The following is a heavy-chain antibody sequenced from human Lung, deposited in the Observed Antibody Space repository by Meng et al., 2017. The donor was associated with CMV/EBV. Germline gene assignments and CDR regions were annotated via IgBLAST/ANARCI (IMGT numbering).Heavy chain of an antibody. Sequence: QGSLQESCPGVVKPSGTLSLTCGVSGVSISSNIRWTWVRQPQGKGLECIGDIDDSGSTNYTPYLNSLISISLAKSKNHFSLKVNSVTAADTAVYYCARGKQDAWELLAYWGQGALVTVSS. D-gene: IGHD1-26*01. CDR2: IDDSGST. J-gene: IGHJ4*02. CDR3: ARGKQDAWELLAY. CDR1: GVSISSNIR. V-gene: IGHV4-4*02.